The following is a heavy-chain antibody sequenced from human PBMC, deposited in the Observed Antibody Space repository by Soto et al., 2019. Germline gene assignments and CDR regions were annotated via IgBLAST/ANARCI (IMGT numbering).Heavy chain of an antibody. CDR1: GFTFSSYA. J-gene: IGHJ4*02. V-gene: IGHV3-23*01. CDR3: AKDLWFGEFSY. Sequence: GGSLRLSCAASGFTFSSYAMSWVRQAPGKGLEWVSAISGSGGSTYYADSVKGRFTVSRDNSKNTLYLQMNSLRAEDTAVYYCAKDLWFGEFSYWGQGTLVSVSS. D-gene: IGHD3-10*01. CDR2: ISGSGGST.